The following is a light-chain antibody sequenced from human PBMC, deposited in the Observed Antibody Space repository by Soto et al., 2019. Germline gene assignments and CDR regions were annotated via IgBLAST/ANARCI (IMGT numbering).Light chain of an antibody. V-gene: IGKV3-20*01. CDR3: QQYGGSPIT. Sequence: IVLTQSPGTLSLSPGERVTLSCRASQSVTTRLAWYQHKPGLAPRLLMSGASSRASGVPVRFSGSGSGTDFTLTISRLEPEDFALYYCQQYGGSPITFGLGTRLEI. J-gene: IGKJ5*01. CDR1: QSVTTR. CDR2: GAS.